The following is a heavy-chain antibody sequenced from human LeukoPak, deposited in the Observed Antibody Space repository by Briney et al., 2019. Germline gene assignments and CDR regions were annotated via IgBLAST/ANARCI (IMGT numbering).Heavy chain of an antibody. Sequence: GASVKVSCKASGGTFSSYAISWVRQAPGQGLEWMGGIIPIFGTANYAQKFQGRVTITADESTSTAYMELSSLRSEDTAVYYCARARHIVVGKAFGGNHDYYGMDVWGQGTTVTVSS. CDR3: ARARHIVVGKAFGGNHDYYGMDV. J-gene: IGHJ6*02. V-gene: IGHV1-69*01. CDR1: GGTFSSYA. CDR2: IIPIFGTA. D-gene: IGHD2-21*01.